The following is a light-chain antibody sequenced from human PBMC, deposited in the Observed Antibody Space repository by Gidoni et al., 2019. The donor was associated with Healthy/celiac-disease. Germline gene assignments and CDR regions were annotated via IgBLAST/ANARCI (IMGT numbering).Light chain of an antibody. CDR3: AAWDDSLTVV. J-gene: IGLJ2*01. CDR1: SSNIGSNY. Sequence: QSVLTQPPSASGTPGQRVTISCSGSSSNIGSNYVYWYQQLTGTAPKLLIYRKNQRPSGVPDRFSGSKSGTSASLAISGLRSEDEADYYCAAWDDSLTVVFGGGTKLTVL. V-gene: IGLV1-47*01. CDR2: RKN.